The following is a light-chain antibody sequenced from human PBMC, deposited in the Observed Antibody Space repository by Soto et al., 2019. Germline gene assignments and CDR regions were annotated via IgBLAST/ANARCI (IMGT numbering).Light chain of an antibody. J-gene: IGKJ1*01. CDR3: QQYGGSRWT. Sequence: EIVLTQSPGTLSLSPGERASLSCRASQSVSSNYLAWYQQEPGQAPRLLIYGASSRATGIPDRFSGSGSGTDFTLTISRLEPEDFAVYYCQQYGGSRWTFGQGTKVEIK. CDR2: GAS. V-gene: IGKV3-20*01. CDR1: QSVSSNY.